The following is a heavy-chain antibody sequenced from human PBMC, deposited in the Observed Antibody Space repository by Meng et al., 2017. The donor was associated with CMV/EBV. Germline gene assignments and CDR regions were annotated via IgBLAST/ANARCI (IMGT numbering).Heavy chain of an antibody. CDR1: GFTFDDYG. D-gene: IGHD2-15*01. CDR3: ARVPYQLLPTYYDYGMDV. Sequence: GESLKISCAASGFTFDDYGMSWVRQAPGKGLEWVSAINWNGDTTGYADSVKGRFTISRDNAKNSLYLQMNSLRDEDTASYYCARVPYQLLPTYYDYGMDVWGQGTTVTVSS. J-gene: IGHJ6*02. V-gene: IGHV3-20*04. CDR2: INWNGDTT.